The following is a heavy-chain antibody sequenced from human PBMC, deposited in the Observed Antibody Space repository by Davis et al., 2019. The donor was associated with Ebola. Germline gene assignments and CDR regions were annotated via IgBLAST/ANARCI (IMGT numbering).Heavy chain of an antibody. Sequence: AGSLRLSCAVSGFTVRNNYMSWVRQAPGKGLEWVANIYRDGSEKYYVDSVKGRFTISRDNAKNSLYLQMNSLRDEDTAIYYCARSLGGGSTWYKGYYAMDVWGTGTTVTVSS. CDR1: GFTVRNNY. V-gene: IGHV3-7*01. J-gene: IGHJ6*04. D-gene: IGHD6-13*01. CDR2: IYRDGSEK. CDR3: ARSLGGGSTWYKGYYAMDV.